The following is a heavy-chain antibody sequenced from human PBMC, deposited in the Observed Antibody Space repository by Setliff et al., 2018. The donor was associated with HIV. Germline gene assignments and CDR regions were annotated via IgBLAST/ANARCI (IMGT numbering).Heavy chain of an antibody. V-gene: IGHV3-74*01. J-gene: IGHJ3*02. CDR1: GLIFSRYW. CDR3: ARDGNGAFDM. CDR2: VDSDGSDT. Sequence: GGSLRLSCAASGLIFSRYWMHWIRQAPGKGLVWVSRVDSDGSDTSYADSVKGRFTISRDNAKNMLYLQINSLRAEDTAVYYCARDGNGAFDMWGQGTLVTVSS. D-gene: IGHD1-26*01.